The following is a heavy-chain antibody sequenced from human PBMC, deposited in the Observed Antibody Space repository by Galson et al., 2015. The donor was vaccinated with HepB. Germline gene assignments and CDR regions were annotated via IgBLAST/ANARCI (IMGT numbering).Heavy chain of an antibody. CDR3: ARDLPTVTVDWGYYYGMDV. D-gene: IGHD4-17*01. Sequence: SVKVSCKASGYTFTSYYMHWVRQAPGQGLGWMGIINPSGGSTTYAQKFQGRVTMTRDTSTSTVYMELSSLRSEDTAVYYCARDLPTVTVDWGYYYGMDVWGQGTTVTVSS. V-gene: IGHV1-46*01. CDR2: INPSGGST. CDR1: GYTFTSYY. J-gene: IGHJ6*02.